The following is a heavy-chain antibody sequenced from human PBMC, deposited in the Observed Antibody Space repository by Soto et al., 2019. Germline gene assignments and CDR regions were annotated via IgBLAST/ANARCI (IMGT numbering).Heavy chain of an antibody. Sequence: SQTLSLTCAISGDSVSSNSAAWNWIRQSPSRGLEWLGRTYYRSKWYNDYAVSVKSRITINPDTSKNQFSLQLNSVTPEDTAVYYCAREPHYYDFWSGRRYYGMGVWGQGTTVTVSS. V-gene: IGHV6-1*01. CDR3: AREPHYYDFWSGRRYYGMGV. CDR2: TYYRSKWYN. D-gene: IGHD3-3*01. CDR1: GDSVSSNSAA. J-gene: IGHJ6*02.